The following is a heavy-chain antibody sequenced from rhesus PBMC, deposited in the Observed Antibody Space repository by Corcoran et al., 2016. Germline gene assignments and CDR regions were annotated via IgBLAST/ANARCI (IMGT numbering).Heavy chain of an antibody. J-gene: IGHJ4*01. Sequence: EVQLVETGGGLVQPGGSLRLSCAASGFTFSSYAMQWVRQAPGKGLEWISAINSGGGNTYYADSVKGRFTISRDNSKNTLSLQMNSLRAEDTAVYYCAASNYETYWGQGVLVTVSS. CDR3: AASNYETY. CDR1: GFTFSSYA. D-gene: IGHD4-23*01. CDR2: INSGGGNT. V-gene: IGHV3-103*01.